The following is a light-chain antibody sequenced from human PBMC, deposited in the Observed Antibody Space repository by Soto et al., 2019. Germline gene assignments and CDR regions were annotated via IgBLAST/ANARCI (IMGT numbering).Light chain of an antibody. V-gene: IGKV3-15*01. J-gene: IGKJ1*01. Sequence: EIVLSRSAAIVSVSPRARPTLSCRLSQSVTSNLAWYRQRPGQDPRLLIYDTFRRATGVPARFSGSGSGTEFTLTISSLQSEDFAVYYCQQYNDWPPWTFGQGTKVDIK. CDR1: QSVTSN. CDR3: QQYNDWPPWT. CDR2: DTF.